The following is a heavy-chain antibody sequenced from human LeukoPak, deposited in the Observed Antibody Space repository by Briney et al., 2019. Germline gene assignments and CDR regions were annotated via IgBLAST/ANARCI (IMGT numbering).Heavy chain of an antibody. CDR3: ARASGLGLGNWYYYCYGMDV. D-gene: IGHD7-27*01. CDR1: GYTFTSYD. J-gene: IGHJ6*02. CDR2: MNPNSGNT. V-gene: IGHV1-8*01. Sequence: ASVKVSCKASGYTFTSYDINWVRQATGQGLEWMGWMNPNSGNTGYAQKFQGRVTMTRNTSISTAYMELSSLRSEDTAVYYCARASGLGLGNWYYYCYGMDVWGQGTTVTVSS.